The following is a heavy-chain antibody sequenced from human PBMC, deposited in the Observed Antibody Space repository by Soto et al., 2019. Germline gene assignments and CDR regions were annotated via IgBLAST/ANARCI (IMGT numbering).Heavy chain of an antibody. Sequence: QVQLVESGGGVVQPGRSLRLSCAASGFTFSSYGMHWVRQAPGKGLEWVAVIWYDGSNKYYADSVKGRFTISRDNSKNTRYLQMNSLRAEDTAVYYCAKEKDTAMVTTTFDPWGQGTLVTVSS. V-gene: IGHV3-33*06. J-gene: IGHJ5*02. D-gene: IGHD5-18*01. CDR3: AKEKDTAMVTTTFDP. CDR2: IWYDGSNK. CDR1: GFTFSSYG.